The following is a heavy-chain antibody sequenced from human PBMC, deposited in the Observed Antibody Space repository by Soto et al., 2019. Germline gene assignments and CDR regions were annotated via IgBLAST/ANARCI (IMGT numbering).Heavy chain of an antibody. D-gene: IGHD2-15*01. V-gene: IGHV5-51*01. CDR1: GYIFTDYW. Sequence: GESLKISCKGSGYIFTDYWIGWVRQMPGKGLEWMGIIYTGDSDTRYSPSFQGQVTISVDNSINTAYLQWNSLKASDTAMYYCRRLGAGGLSLFEYWGQGTLVTVSS. CDR2: IYTGDSDT. J-gene: IGHJ4*02. CDR3: RRLGAGGLSLFEY.